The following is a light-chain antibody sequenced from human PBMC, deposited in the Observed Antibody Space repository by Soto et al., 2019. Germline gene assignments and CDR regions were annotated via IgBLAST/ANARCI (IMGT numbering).Light chain of an antibody. Sequence: EIVFTQSPATLSLSPGERATLSCRASQSVSTYLAWYQQKPGQAPRLLIYDASNRATGIPARFTGSGSGTDFTLTISSLEPEDFAVYYCQQRRNWPRLALGGGTKVDIK. V-gene: IGKV3-11*01. J-gene: IGKJ4*01. CDR3: QQRRNWPRLA. CDR1: QSVSTY. CDR2: DAS.